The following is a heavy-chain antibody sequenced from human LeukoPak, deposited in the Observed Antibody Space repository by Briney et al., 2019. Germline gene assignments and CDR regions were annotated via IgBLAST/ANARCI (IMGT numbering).Heavy chain of an antibody. Sequence: PSETLSLTCTVSGGSTSSYYWSWIRQPPGKGLEWIGYIYYSGSTNYNPSLKSRVTISVDTSKNQFSLKLSSVTAADTAVYYCARDLRHYDSSGPFDYWGQGTLVTVSS. CDR1: GGSTSSYY. CDR3: ARDLRHYDSSGPFDY. D-gene: IGHD3-22*01. J-gene: IGHJ4*02. CDR2: IYYSGST. V-gene: IGHV4-59*01.